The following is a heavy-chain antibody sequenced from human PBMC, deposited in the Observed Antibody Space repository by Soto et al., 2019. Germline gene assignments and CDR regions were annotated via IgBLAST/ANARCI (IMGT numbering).Heavy chain of an antibody. D-gene: IGHD3-22*01. CDR1: GGSISSYY. CDR2: IYYSGST. V-gene: IGHV4-59*01. J-gene: IGHJ3*02. Sequence: PSETLSLTCTVSGGSISSYYWSWIRQPPGKGLEWIGYIYYSGSTNYNPSLKSRVTISVDTSKNQFSLKLSSVTAADTAVYYCARAGGYYDSSGYYQISFNAFDIWGQGTMVTVSS. CDR3: ARAGGYYDSSGYYQISFNAFDI.